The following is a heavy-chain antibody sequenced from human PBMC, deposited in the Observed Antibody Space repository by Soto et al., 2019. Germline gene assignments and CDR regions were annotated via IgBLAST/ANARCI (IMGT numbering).Heavy chain of an antibody. CDR1: GGTFSSYT. J-gene: IGHJ3*02. Sequence: QVQLVQSGAEVKKPGSSVKVSCKASGGTFSSYTISWVRQAPGQGREWMGRIIPILPIASYAQKFQGRVTITADKSTSTAYMELSSLRSEDTALYYCARGVDTAMSDDAFDIWGQGTMVTVSS. V-gene: IGHV1-69*02. CDR3: ARGVDTAMSDDAFDI. CDR2: IIPILPIA. D-gene: IGHD5-18*01.